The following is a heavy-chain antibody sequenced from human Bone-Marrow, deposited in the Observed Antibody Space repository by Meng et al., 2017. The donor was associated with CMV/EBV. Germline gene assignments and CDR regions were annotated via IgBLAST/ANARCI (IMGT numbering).Heavy chain of an antibody. J-gene: IGHJ4*02. CDR2: IRYDGSNK. Sequence: GGSLRLSCAASGFTFSSYGMHWVRQAPGKGLEWVAFIRYDGSNKYYADSVKGRFTISRDNSKNTLYLQMNSLRAEDTAVYYCAKDRWDIADNPYYFDCWGQGTLVTVSS. CDR3: AKDRWDIADNPYYFDC. D-gene: IGHD5-12*01. CDR1: GFTFSSYG. V-gene: IGHV3-30*02.